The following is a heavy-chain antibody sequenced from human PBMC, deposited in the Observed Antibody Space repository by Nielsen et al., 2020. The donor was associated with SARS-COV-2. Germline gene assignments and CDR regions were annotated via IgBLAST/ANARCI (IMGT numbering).Heavy chain of an antibody. CDR1: GFTFSSYG. J-gene: IGHJ4*02. V-gene: IGHV3-30*18. Sequence: GESLKISCAASGFTFSSYGMHWVRQAPGKGLEWVAVISYDGSNKYYADSVKGRFTISRDNSKNTLYLQMNSLRAEGTAVYYCAKDPDPYCSGGSCYFDYWGQGTLVTVSS. D-gene: IGHD2-15*01. CDR2: ISYDGSNK. CDR3: AKDPDPYCSGGSCYFDY.